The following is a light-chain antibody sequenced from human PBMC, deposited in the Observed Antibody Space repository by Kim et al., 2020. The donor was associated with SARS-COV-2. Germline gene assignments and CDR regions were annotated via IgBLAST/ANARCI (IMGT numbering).Light chain of an antibody. V-gene: IGLV2-11*01. Sequence: QSVTISCTGTSSDVGGYNYVSWYQQSPGKAPKLMIYDVSKRPSGVPDRFSASKSGNTASLTISGLQAEDEADYYCCSYAGGYTQVAFGGGTQLTVL. J-gene: IGLJ2*01. CDR2: DVS. CDR3: CSYAGGYTQVA. CDR1: SSDVGGYNY.